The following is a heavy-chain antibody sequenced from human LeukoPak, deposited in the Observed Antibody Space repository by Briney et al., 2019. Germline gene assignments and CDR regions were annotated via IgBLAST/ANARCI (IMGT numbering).Heavy chain of an antibody. Sequence: PSETLSLTCAVYGGSFSGYYWSWIRQPPGKGLEWIGEINHSGSTNYNPSLKSRVTISVDTSKNQFSLKLSSVTAADTAVYYCARAKGQQLVSWYVLNYYMDVWGKGTTVTVSS. D-gene: IGHD6-13*01. CDR2: INHSGST. CDR3: ARAKGQQLVSWYVLNYYMDV. CDR1: GGSFSGYY. V-gene: IGHV4-34*01. J-gene: IGHJ6*03.